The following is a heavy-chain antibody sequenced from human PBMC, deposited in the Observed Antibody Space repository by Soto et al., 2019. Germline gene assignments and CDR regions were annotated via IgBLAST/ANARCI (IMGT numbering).Heavy chain of an antibody. CDR3: HGYGY. J-gene: IGHJ4*02. D-gene: IGHD5-12*01. CDR1: GFTVSSSNY. CDR2: IYTGGTT. V-gene: IGHV3-53*01. Sequence: EVQLVESGGGLIQPGGSLRLSCVVSGFTVSSSNYMSWVRQAPGKGLEWVSVIYTGGTTYYADSVKGRFTISRDNSKNTLYLQLNSLIAEVTAVYYCHGYGYWGQGTLVTVSS.